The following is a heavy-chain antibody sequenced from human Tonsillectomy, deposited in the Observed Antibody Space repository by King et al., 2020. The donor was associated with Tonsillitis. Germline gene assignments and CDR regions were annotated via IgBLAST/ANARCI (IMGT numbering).Heavy chain of an antibody. CDR3: ARVFVTYDYVWGSYRRKIHFDY. CDR2: INHSGST. V-gene: IGHV4-34*01. CDR1: GGSFSGYY. J-gene: IGHJ4*02. Sequence: VQLQQWGAGLLKPSETLSLTCAVYGGSFSGYYWSWIRQPPGKGLEWIGEINHSGSTNYNPSLKSRVTISVDTSKNQFSLKLSSVTAADTAVYYCARVFVTYDYVWGSYRRKIHFDYWGQGTLVTVSS. D-gene: IGHD3-16*02.